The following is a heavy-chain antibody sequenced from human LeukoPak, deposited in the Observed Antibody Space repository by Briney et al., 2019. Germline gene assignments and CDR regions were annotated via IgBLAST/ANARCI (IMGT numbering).Heavy chain of an antibody. CDR3: ARLSDSDSSGYYWGFEY. CDR1: GGSISSYY. J-gene: IGHJ4*02. CDR2: IHYRVGT. V-gene: IGHV4-59*08. D-gene: IGHD3-22*01. Sequence: SETLSLTCTVSGGSISSYYWSWIRQPPGKGLECIGYIHYRVGTNYNPSLKSRVTISLDTSKNQFSLKLSSVTAADTAVYYCARLSDSDSSGYYWGFEYWGQGTLVTVSS.